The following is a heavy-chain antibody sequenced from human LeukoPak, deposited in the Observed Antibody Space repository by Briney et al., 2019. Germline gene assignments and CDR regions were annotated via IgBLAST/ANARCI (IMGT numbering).Heavy chain of an antibody. D-gene: IGHD6-13*01. J-gene: IGHJ4*02. V-gene: IGHV3-48*01. CDR3: SGHGSSSY. CDR1: GFTFSSYS. Sequence: PGGSLRLSCAASGFTFSSYSMNWVRQAPGKGLEWVSYISSSSSTIYYADSVKGRFTISRDNSKNTLYLQMNSLRAEDTALYYASGHGSSSYWGQGTLVAVSS. CDR2: ISSSSSTI.